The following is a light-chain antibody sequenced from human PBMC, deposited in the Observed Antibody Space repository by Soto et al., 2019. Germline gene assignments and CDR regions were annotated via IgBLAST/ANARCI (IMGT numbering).Light chain of an antibody. J-gene: IGKJ2*01. Sequence: EIGLTQSPGTLSVSPGERATLSCRASQSISSSFLAWYQQKPGQAPRLLVYGGSDRATGIPDRFSVGGSGTDLTLPISRLEPEDFAVYFCQQYGTSPRTFGQGTKLEIK. CDR1: QSISSSF. CDR2: GGS. CDR3: QQYGTSPRT. V-gene: IGKV3-20*01.